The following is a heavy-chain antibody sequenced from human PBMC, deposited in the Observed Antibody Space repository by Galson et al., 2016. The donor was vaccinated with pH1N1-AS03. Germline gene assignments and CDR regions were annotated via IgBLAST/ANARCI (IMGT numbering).Heavy chain of an antibody. CDR1: GFSLTTSGVG. J-gene: IGHJ5*02. CDR2: LYWDDDQ. Sequence: PALVKPTQTLTLTCTFSGFSLTTSGVGVAWIRQPPGKALEWLALLYWDDDQRYSPSLKSRLTITKDTPKNQVILTMTNMDPVDTGTYYCARAVYSADFRLSVWFDPRGQGTLVTVSS. D-gene: IGHD2-21*01. CDR3: ARAVYSADFRLSVWFDP. V-gene: IGHV2-5*02.